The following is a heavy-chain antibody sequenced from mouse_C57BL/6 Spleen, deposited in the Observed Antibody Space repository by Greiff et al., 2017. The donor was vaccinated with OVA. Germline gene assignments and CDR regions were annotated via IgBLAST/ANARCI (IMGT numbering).Heavy chain of an antibody. CDR1: GYTFTDYY. J-gene: IGHJ2*01. Sequence: QLQQSGAELVRPGASVKLSCKASGYTFTDYYINWVKQRPGQGLEWIARIYPGSGNTYYNEKFKGKATLTAEKSSSTAYMQLSSLTSEDSAVYFCARGDDGYPFDYWGQGTTLTVSS. V-gene: IGHV1-76*01. CDR2: IYPGSGNT. D-gene: IGHD2-3*01. CDR3: ARGDDGYPFDY.